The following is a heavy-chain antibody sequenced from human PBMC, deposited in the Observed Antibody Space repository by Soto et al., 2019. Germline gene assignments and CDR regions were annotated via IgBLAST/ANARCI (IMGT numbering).Heavy chain of an antibody. CDR3: ARYCSGGSCYLPLNAFDY. CDR2: IIPIFGTA. D-gene: IGHD2-15*01. Sequence: GXXXKVSCKASGGTFSSYAISWVXXAPGXXLEWMGXIIPIFGTANYAQKFQGRVTITADESTSTAYMELSSLRSEDTAVYYCARYCSGGSCYLPLNAFDYWGQGTLVTVSS. V-gene: IGHV1-69*01. J-gene: IGHJ4*02. CDR1: GGTFSSYA.